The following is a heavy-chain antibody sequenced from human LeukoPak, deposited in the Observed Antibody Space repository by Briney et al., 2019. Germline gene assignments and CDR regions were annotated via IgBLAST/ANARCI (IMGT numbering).Heavy chain of an antibody. D-gene: IGHD1-7*01. V-gene: IGHV4-59*01. Sequence: SETLSLTCTLSGGSISTYYWSWIRQPPGKGLEWIGYIYHSGSTNYNPSLKSRVTISVDTSKNQFSLKLSSVTAADTAVYYCARLGGYNWNWARYYFDYWGQGTLVTVSS. CDR2: IYHSGST. CDR3: ARLGGYNWNWARYYFDY. CDR1: GGSISTYY. J-gene: IGHJ4*02.